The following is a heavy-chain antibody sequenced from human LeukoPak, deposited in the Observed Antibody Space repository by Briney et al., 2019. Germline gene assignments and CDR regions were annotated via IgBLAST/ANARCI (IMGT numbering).Heavy chain of an antibody. CDR2: IYYTGST. D-gene: IGHD6-19*01. Sequence: SETLSLTCTVSGGSISGYYWSWIRQPPGKGLEWIGYIYYTGSTNYNPSLKSRVTISVDTSKNQFSLKLSSVTAADTAVYYCARRSAVAGTIDYWGQGTLVTVSS. CDR3: ARRSAVAGTIDY. J-gene: IGHJ4*02. CDR1: GGSISGYY. V-gene: IGHV4-59*08.